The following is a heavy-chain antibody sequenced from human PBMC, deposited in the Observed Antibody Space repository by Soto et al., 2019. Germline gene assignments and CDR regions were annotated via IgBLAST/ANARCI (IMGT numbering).Heavy chain of an antibody. CDR3: ARRIYDDFDY. V-gene: IGHV4-59*01. Sequence: ASETLSLTCTVSDDSISSYYWSWIRQPPGKGLEWIGYVHYGGTTNYSPSLKSRVTISVDTSENQFSLKLTSVTAADTAMYYCARRIYDDFDYWGQGTLVTVSS. CDR1: DDSISSYY. D-gene: IGHD3-22*01. J-gene: IGHJ4*02. CDR2: VHYGGTT.